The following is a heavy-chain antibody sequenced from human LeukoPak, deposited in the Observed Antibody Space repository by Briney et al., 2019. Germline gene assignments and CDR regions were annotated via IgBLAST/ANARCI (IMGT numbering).Heavy chain of an antibody. J-gene: IGHJ4*02. CDR1: GGSISTYF. V-gene: IGHV4-59*01. Sequence: SETLSLTCTVSGGSISTYFWSWIRQPPGKGLEWIGYIHYNGTTKYNPSLKSRVAISVDTSKNQFSLMLTSLTAADTAVYYCARDRGSSGWFYFDYWGQGTLVTVSS. D-gene: IGHD6-19*01. CDR3: ARDRGSSGWFYFDY. CDR2: IHYNGTT.